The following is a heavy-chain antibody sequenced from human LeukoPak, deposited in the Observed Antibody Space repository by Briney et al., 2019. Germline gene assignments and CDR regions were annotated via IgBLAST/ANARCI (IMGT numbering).Heavy chain of an antibody. V-gene: IGHV4-59*02. J-gene: IGHJ3*02. Sequence: SETLSLTCSASGDSVTSQFCSWVRQPPGRGLEWIGYFYYGGSTLYNRALESRATISVDKAKNQFSLRLTSVTAADTAVYYCAVMGSSYGNAFDIWGQGTVVSVSS. CDR1: GDSVTSQF. D-gene: IGHD3-3*01. CDR2: FYYGGST. CDR3: AVMGSSYGNAFDI.